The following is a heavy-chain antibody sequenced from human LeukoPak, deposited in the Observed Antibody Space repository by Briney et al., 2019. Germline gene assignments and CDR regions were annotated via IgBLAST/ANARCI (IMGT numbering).Heavy chain of an antibody. CDR3: VKAPVVVTAGFDY. J-gene: IGHJ4*02. V-gene: IGHV3-30*02. D-gene: IGHD2-21*02. Sequence: GGSLRLSCAASGFTFSSYGVHWVRQPPGKGLEWVAFIRRDGSNEVYADSVKGRYTISRENPKSMVYLQMNSLRVEDTAVYFCVKAPVVVTAGFDYWGQGILVTVSS. CDR2: IRRDGSNE. CDR1: GFTFSSYG.